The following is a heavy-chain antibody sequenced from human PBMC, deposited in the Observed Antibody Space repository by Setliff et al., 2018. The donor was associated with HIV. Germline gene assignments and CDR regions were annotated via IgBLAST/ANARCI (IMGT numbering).Heavy chain of an antibody. V-gene: IGHV4-34*01. CDR3: ARDQRLSY. J-gene: IGHJ4*02. CDR1: GGSFSGYF. CDR2: INHYGGT. Sequence: SETLSLTCAVYGGSFSGYFWNWIRQPPGKGLEWIGAINHYGGTNYNPSLKSRVAISVDKSKNQFSLELNSVTAADTAVYYCARDQRLSYWGQGTLVTVSS.